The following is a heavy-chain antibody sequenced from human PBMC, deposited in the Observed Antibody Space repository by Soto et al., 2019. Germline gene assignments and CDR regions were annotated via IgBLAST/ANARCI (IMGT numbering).Heavy chain of an antibody. V-gene: IGHV1-18*01. J-gene: IGHJ6*02. CDR1: GYTFTRYG. CDR2: ISGYNGDT. CDR3: AKNGQPPYYYYGMDV. D-gene: IGHD2-8*01. Sequence: QGQLVQSGGEVKKPGASVKVSCKASGYTFTRYGISWVRQAPGQGLEWMGWISGYNGDTKYAQKFQGRVTMTVDTSTTTASMELSSLTSDDRAVYYCAKNGQPPYYYYGMDVWGQGTTVTVSS.